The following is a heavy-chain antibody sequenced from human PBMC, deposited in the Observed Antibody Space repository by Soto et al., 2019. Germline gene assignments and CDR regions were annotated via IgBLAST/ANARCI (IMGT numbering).Heavy chain of an antibody. Sequence: GGYLRLSCAASGFTFSSYAMSWVRQAPGKGLEWVSAISGSGGSTYYADSVKGRFVISRDNSKNTLYLQMNSLRAEDTAIYYCAKATLRVVHPLVLDYSCQGSLVTVSS. J-gene: IGHJ4*02. CDR1: GFTFSSYA. CDR3: AKATLRVVHPLVLDY. D-gene: IGHD3-3*01. CDR2: ISGSGGST. V-gene: IGHV3-23*01.